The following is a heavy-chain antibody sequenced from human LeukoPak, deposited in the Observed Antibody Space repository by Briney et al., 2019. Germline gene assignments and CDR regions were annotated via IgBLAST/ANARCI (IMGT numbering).Heavy chain of an antibody. CDR3: ARRGYDILTGYYKRYYYMDV. D-gene: IGHD3-9*01. CDR1: GYTFIAYY. CDR2: INPNSGGT. J-gene: IGHJ6*03. Sequence: GASVKVSCKASGYTFIAYYMHWVRQAPGQGLEWMGWINPNSGGTNYAQKFQGRVTMTRDTSISTAYMDLSRLRSDDTAVYYCARRGYDILTGYYKRYYYMDVWGKGTTVTVSS. V-gene: IGHV1-2*02.